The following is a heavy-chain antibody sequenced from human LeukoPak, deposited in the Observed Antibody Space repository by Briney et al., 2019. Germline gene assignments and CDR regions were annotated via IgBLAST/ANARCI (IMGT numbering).Heavy chain of an antibody. CDR3: GVAARSVSDFDS. Sequence: GGSLRLSCAASGFTFTGYAVNWVRQAPGKGLEWLSSITSSSSSKFYADSVRGRFTISRDNAKNSLFLQMDSLRADDTAIYYCGVAARSVSDFDSWGQGTLVTVSS. J-gene: IGHJ4*02. D-gene: IGHD6-6*01. CDR1: GFTFTGYA. V-gene: IGHV3-21*01. CDR2: ITSSSSSK.